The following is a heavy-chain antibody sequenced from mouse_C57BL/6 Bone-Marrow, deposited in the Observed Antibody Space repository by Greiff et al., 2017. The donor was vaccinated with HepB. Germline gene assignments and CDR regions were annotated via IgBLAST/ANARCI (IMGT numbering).Heavy chain of an antibody. CDR3: ARPHYYGSRWFAY. V-gene: IGHV1-81*01. J-gene: IGHJ3*01. CDR2: IYPRSGNT. CDR1: GYTFTSYG. Sequence: VHLVESGAELARPGASVKLSCKASGYTFTSYGISWVKQRTGQGLEWIGEIYPRSGNTYYNEKFKGKATLTADKSSSTAYMELRSLTSEDSAVYFCARPHYYGSRWFAYWGQGTLVTVSA. D-gene: IGHD1-1*01.